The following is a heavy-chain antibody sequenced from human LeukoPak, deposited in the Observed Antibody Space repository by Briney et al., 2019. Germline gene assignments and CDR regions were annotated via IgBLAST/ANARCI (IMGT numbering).Heavy chain of an antibody. Sequence: PGGSLRLSCAASGFTFSSYEMNWVRQAPGKGLEWVSYISSSGSTIYYADSVKGRFTISRDNAKNSLYLQMNSLRAEDTAVYYCARFVGGPEGLYSSRSRSYWYFDLWGRGTLVTVSS. J-gene: IGHJ2*01. CDR3: ARFVGGPEGLYSSRSRSYWYFDL. V-gene: IGHV3-48*03. CDR1: GFTFSSYE. CDR2: ISSSGSTI. D-gene: IGHD6-13*01.